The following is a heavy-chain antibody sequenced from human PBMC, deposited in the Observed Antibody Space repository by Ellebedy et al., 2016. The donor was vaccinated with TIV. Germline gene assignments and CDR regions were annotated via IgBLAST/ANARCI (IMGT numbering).Heavy chain of an antibody. CDR1: GFPFSSHS. D-gene: IGHD3-10*01. V-gene: IGHV3-48*02. Sequence: GGSLRLXXGASGFPFSSHSMNWVRQAPGKGLEWVSYISSSSTTIHYADSVKGRFTISRDNAKNSLYLQMNSLRDEDTAVYYCARGSGTASYWGQGTLVTVSS. CDR3: ARGSGTASY. CDR2: ISSSSTTI. J-gene: IGHJ4*02.